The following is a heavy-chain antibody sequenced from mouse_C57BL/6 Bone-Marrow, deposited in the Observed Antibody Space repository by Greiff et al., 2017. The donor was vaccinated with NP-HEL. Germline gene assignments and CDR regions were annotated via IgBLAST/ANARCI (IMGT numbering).Heavy chain of an antibody. D-gene: IGHD3-2*02. CDR2: IDPANGNT. J-gene: IGHJ3*01. CDR3: ARSRQLRLRSSWFAY. V-gene: IGHV14-3*01. CDR1: GFNIKNTY. Sequence: VQLQQSVAELVRPGASVKLSCTASGFNIKNTYMHWVKQRPEQGLEWIGRIDPANGNTKYAPKFQGKATITADTSSNTAYLQLSSRTSEDTAIYYCARSRQLRLRSSWFAYWGQGTLVTVSA.